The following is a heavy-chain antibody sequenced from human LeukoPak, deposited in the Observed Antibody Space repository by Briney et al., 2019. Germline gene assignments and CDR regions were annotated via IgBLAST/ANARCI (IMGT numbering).Heavy chain of an antibody. CDR2: IFPRNGDT. CDR1: GYTFTDFY. Sequence: ASLKVSCKTSGYTFTDFYFYWLRQAPGQGLEWVGWIFPRNGDTNYAQKFHDRVTLTRDTSISTAYMELSRLTSDDTAIYYCARDGDSPMVDFDYWGQGTLVTVSS. CDR3: ARDGDSPMVDFDY. D-gene: IGHD5-18*01. V-gene: IGHV1-2*02. J-gene: IGHJ4*02.